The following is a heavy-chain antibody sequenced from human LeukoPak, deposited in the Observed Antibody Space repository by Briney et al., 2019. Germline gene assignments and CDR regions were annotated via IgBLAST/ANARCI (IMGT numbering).Heavy chain of an antibody. J-gene: IGHJ4*02. Sequence: ASVKVSCRASGYTFTSYGISWVRQAPGQGLEWMGWISGYNGNTNYAQKFQGKVTMTTDTSTSTAYMELRSLRSDDTAVYYCARADIRAIASSGWYGFDYWGQGTLVTVSS. CDR3: ARADIRAIASSGWYGFDY. CDR2: ISGYNGNT. D-gene: IGHD6-19*01. CDR1: GYTFTSYG. V-gene: IGHV1-18*01.